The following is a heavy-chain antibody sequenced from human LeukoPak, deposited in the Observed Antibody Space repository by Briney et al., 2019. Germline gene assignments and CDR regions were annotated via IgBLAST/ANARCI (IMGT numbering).Heavy chain of an antibody. CDR1: GFTFSGSA. D-gene: IGHD2-15*01. V-gene: IGHV3-73*01. CDR3: TRLGVAADDAFDI. CDR2: IRSKANNYAT. Sequence: GSLRLSCAASGFTFSGSAMHWVRQASGKGLDWVGRIRSKANNYATAYAASVKGRFTISRDDLKNTAYLQMNSLKTEDTAVYYCTRLGVAADDAFDIWGQGTMVTVSS. J-gene: IGHJ3*02.